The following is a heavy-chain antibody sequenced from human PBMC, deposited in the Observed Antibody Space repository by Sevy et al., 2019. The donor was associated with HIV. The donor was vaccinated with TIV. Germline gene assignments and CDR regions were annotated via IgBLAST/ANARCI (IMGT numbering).Heavy chain of an antibody. CDR3: ARVLYCSGGSCYGAFDI. CDR1: GFTFDDYG. V-gene: IGHV3-20*04. J-gene: IGHJ3*02. CDR2: INWNGGST. D-gene: IGHD2-15*01. Sequence: GGSLRLSCAASGFTFDDYGMSWVRQAPGKGLEWVSGINWNGGSTGYADSVKGRLTSSSDNAKNSLYLQMNSLRGEETALYYCARVLYCSGGSCYGAFDIWGQGTMVTISS.